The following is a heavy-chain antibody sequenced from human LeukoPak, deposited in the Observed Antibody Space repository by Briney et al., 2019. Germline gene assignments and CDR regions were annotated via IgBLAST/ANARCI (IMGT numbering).Heavy chain of an antibody. CDR2: MNPNSGNT. Sequence: ASVKVSCKASGYTFTSYGISWVRQATGHGLEWMGWMNPNSGNTGYAQKFQGRVTMTRDTSISTAYMELSRLRSDGTAVYYCARYRTTFLYMDVWGKGTTVTVSS. J-gene: IGHJ6*03. CDR3: ARYRTTFLYMDV. CDR1: GYTFTSYG. D-gene: IGHD4-11*01. V-gene: IGHV1-8*02.